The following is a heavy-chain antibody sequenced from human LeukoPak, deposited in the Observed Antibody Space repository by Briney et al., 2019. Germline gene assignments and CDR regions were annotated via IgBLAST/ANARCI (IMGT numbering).Heavy chain of an antibody. CDR1: NGSTSSFY. D-gene: IGHD7-27*01. Sequence: PSETLSLTCSVSNGSTSSFYWNWIRRPPGKGLEWIGYISYTGSTNYNPSLRSRVTLSIDTSRNQFSLKLRSVTAADTAVYYCARHFGLGMFDSWGQGTLVAVSS. V-gene: IGHV4-59*08. CDR2: ISYTGST. J-gene: IGHJ4*02. CDR3: ARHFGLGMFDS.